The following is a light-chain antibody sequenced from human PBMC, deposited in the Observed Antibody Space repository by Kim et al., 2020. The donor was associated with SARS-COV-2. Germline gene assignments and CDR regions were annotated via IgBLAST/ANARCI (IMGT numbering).Light chain of an antibody. CDR3: QQYDNLPSFT. J-gene: IGKJ3*01. V-gene: IGKV1-33*01. CDR1: QDISNY. CDR2: DAS. Sequence: SIGDRVTITCQASQDISNYLNWYQQKPGKAPKLLIYDASNLETGVPSRFSGSGSGTDFTFTISSLQPEDIATYYCQQYDNLPSFTFGPGTKVDIK.